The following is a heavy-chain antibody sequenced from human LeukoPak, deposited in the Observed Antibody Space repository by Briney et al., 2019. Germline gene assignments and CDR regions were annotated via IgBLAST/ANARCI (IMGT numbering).Heavy chain of an antibody. CDR3: ARRLGGYTNFDY. Sequence: GSLRLSCAASGFTFSDYYMSWIRQPPGKGLEWIGEISHSGTTSYNTSLESRVSISVDPSKNQFSLRMFFVTVADTAVYYCARRLGGYTNFDYWGHGNMVTVSS. CDR2: ISHSGTT. V-gene: IGHV4-34*01. CDR1: GFTFSDYY. J-gene: IGHJ4*01. D-gene: IGHD3-16*01.